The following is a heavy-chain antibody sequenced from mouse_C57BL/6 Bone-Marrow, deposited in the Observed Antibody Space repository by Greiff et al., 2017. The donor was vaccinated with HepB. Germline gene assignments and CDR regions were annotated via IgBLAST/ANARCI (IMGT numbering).Heavy chain of an antibody. J-gene: IGHJ4*01. CDR3: VRPAYYSNYYAMDY. Sequence: EVMLVESGGGLVQPKGSLKLSCAASGFSFNTYAMNWVRQAPGKGLEWVARIRSKSNNYATYYADSVKDRFTISRDDSESMLYLQMNNLKTEDTAMYYCVRPAYYSNYYAMDYWGQGTSVTVSS. CDR2: IRSKSNNYAT. CDR1: GFSFNTYA. V-gene: IGHV10-1*01. D-gene: IGHD2-5*01.